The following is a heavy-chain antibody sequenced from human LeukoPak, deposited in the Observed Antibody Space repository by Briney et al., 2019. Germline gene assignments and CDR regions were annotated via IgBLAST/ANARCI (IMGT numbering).Heavy chain of an antibody. CDR3: ARAVGGDGSGSL. CDR1: GDSISTYY. J-gene: IGHJ4*02. D-gene: IGHD3-10*01. CDR2: IYYRVTS. Sequence: SETLSLTCTVSGDSISTYYWSWIRQPPGKGLEWIGYIYYRVTSDYNPSHKSRVTMSVDMSTRQISLKLSSVTAADTAVYYCARAVGGDGSGSLWGPGTLVTVSS. V-gene: IGHV4-59*01.